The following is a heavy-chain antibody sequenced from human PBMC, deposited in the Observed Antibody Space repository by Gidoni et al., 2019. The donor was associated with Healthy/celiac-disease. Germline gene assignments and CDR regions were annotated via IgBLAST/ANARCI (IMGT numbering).Heavy chain of an antibody. CDR1: GFTFDDYA. V-gene: IGHV3-9*01. Sequence: EVQLVESGGGLVQPGRSLRLSCAAAGFTFDDYAMHWVRQAPGKGRELVSGISWNSGSIGSADSVKGRFTISRDNAKNSLYLQMNSLRAEDTALYYCAKEDKLSTTVGLGAFDIWGQGTMVTVSS. CDR3: AKEDKLSTTVGLGAFDI. J-gene: IGHJ3*02. D-gene: IGHD4-17*01. CDR2: ISWNSGSI.